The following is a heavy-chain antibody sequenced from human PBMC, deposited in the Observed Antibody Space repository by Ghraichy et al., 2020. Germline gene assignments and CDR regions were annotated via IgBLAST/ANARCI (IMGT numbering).Heavy chain of an antibody. D-gene: IGHD3-10*02. V-gene: IGHV4-59*01. CDR1: GGSIGSYY. CDR3: ARDFHYNYVSFWYFDL. CDR2: VYYTGST. J-gene: IGHJ2*01. Sequence: SETLSLTCTVSGGSIGSYYWSWVRQSPGKGLEWIGSVYYTGSTNYNPSLESRVTISVDSLKNQFSLRLSSVIATDSAVYYWARDFHYNYVSFWYFDLWGRGTRVPVSS.